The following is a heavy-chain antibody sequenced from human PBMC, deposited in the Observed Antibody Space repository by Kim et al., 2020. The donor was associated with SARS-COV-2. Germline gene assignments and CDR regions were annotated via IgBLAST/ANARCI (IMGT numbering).Heavy chain of an antibody. CDR3: ARARGLYWGENWFDP. CDR1: GGSISSYY. V-gene: IGHV4-59*13. D-gene: IGHD3-16*01. CDR2: IYYSGST. Sequence: SETLSLTCTVSGGSISSYYWSWIRQPPGKGLEWIGYIYYSGSTNYNPSLKSRVTISVDTSKNQFSLKLSSVTAADTAVYYCARARGLYWGENWFDPWGQGTLVTVSS. J-gene: IGHJ5*02.